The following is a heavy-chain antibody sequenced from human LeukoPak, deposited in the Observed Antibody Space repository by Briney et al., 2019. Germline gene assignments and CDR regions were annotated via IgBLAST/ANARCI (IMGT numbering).Heavy chain of an antibody. J-gene: IGHJ4*02. CDR2: INHSGST. CDR1: GGTFSGYY. CDR3: ARVYGDPGGY. Sequence: PSETLSLTCAVYGGTFSGYYWSWIRQPPGKGLEWIGEINHSGSTNYNPSLKSRVTISVDTSKIQFSLKLSSVTAADTAVYYCARVYGDPGGYWGQGTLVTVSS. V-gene: IGHV4-34*01. D-gene: IGHD4-17*01.